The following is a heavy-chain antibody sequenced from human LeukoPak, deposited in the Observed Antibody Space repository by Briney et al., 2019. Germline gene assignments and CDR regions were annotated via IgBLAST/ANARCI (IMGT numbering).Heavy chain of an antibody. CDR3: ARPQEAGYSSGRYDSYYYYYMDV. CDR1: GGSFSGYY. J-gene: IGHJ6*03. CDR2: INHSGST. D-gene: IGHD6-19*01. Sequence: PSETLSLTCAVYGGSFSGYYWSWLRQPPGKGLEWLGEINHSGSTKYNPSLERRVTIFVDTSKNQFSLTLSTVTAADTAVYFCARPQEAGYSSGRYDSYYYYYMDVWGKGTTVTMSS. V-gene: IGHV4-34*01.